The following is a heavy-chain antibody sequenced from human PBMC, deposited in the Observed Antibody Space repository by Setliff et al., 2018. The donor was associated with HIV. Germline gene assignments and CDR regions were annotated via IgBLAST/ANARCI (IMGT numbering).Heavy chain of an antibody. CDR1: GVSISSHH. V-gene: IGHV4-59*11. D-gene: IGHD6-13*01. CDR3: ARSYSRSLHPSGWMDV. CDR2: IYYTGTT. J-gene: IGHJ6*04. Sequence: SETLSLTCNVSGVSISSHHWSWIRQPPGKGLEWIGYIYYTGTTKYNPSLESRVTISIDMSKNQLSLQLSSVTAADTAVYFCARSYSRSLHPSGWMDVWGKATTVTVSS.